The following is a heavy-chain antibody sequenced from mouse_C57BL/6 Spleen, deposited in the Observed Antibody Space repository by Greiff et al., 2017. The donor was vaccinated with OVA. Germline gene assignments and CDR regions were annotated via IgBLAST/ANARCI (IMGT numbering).Heavy chain of an antibody. V-gene: IGHV5-6*01. J-gene: IGHJ3*01. CDR2: ISSGGSYT. Sequence: DVQLQESGGDLVKPGGSLKLSCAASGFTFSSYGMSWVRQTPDKGLEWVATISSGGSYTYYPDSVKGRFTISRDNAKNTLYLQMSSLKSEDTAMEDCARHEDGYDAWFAYWGQGTLVTVSA. CDR1: GFTFSSYG. D-gene: IGHD2-2*01. CDR3: ARHEDGYDAWFAY.